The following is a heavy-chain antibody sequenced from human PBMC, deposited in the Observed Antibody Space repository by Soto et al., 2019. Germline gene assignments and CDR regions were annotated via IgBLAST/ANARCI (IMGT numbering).Heavy chain of an antibody. V-gene: IGHV3-48*03. CDR2: ISSGGSSI. Sequence: PGGSLRLSCAASGFNFNIYEMNWVRHAPGKGLEWLSSISSGGSSIYSADSVKGRFTISRENAKNSLYLQMNSLRAEDTAVYFCARGSSGWFVMDVWGQGTTVTVSS. J-gene: IGHJ6*02. D-gene: IGHD6-19*01. CDR3: ARGSSGWFVMDV. CDR1: GFNFNIYE.